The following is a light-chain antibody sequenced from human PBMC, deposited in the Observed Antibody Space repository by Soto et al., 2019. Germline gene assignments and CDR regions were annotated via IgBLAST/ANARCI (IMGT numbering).Light chain of an antibody. CDR2: AAS. J-gene: IGKJ4*01. V-gene: IGKV1-9*01. Sequence: DIQLTQSPSFLSASVGDRVTITCRASQGISSYLGWYQQKPGKAPKLLIYAASTLQSGVPSRFSGSGSGTDFTLTISCLQSEDFATYYCQQYYSYPLTFGGGTKVGIK. CDR1: QGISSY. CDR3: QQYYSYPLT.